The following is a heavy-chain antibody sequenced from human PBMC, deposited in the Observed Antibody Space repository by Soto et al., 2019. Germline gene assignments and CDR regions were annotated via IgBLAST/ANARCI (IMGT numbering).Heavy chain of an antibody. V-gene: IGHV4-59*01. CDR1: GGSIRVSY. Sequence: SETLSLTCSVSGGSIRVSYWSWIRQSPGKGLEWLGYVYYTGSTNYSPSLRRRVSISVDTSKNEFSLRLSSVTAADTAVYFCARSVAVPGAHIDYWGQGTQVTVSS. D-gene: IGHD6-19*01. CDR3: ARSVAVPGAHIDY. CDR2: VYYTGST. J-gene: IGHJ4*02.